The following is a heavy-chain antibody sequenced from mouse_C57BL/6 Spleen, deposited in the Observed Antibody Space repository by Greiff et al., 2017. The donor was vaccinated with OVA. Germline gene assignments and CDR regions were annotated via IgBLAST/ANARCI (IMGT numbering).Heavy chain of an antibody. Sequence: QVQLQQPGAELVKPGASVKLSCKASGYTFTSYWMHWVKQRPGQGLEWIGMIHPNSGSTNYNEKFKSKATLTADKSSSTAYMQLSSLTSEDSAVYYCANPADYYGSSYWYFDVWGTGTTVTVSS. D-gene: IGHD1-1*01. CDR2: IHPNSGST. CDR1: GYTFTSYW. CDR3: ANPADYYGSSYWYFDV. J-gene: IGHJ1*03. V-gene: IGHV1-64*01.